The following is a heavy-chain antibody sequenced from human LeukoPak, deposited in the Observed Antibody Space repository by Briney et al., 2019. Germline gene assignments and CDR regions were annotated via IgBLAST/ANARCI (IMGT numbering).Heavy chain of an antibody. CDR2: ISYDGSNK. CDR3: AKDAELSGPDY. D-gene: IGHD5-12*01. Sequence: GGSLRLSCAASGFTFSSYGMHWVRQAPGKGLEWVAVISYDGSNKYYADSVKGRFTISRDNSKNTLYLQMNSLRAEDTAVYYCAKDAELSGPDYWGQGTLVTVSS. CDR1: GFTFSSYG. J-gene: IGHJ4*02. V-gene: IGHV3-30*18.